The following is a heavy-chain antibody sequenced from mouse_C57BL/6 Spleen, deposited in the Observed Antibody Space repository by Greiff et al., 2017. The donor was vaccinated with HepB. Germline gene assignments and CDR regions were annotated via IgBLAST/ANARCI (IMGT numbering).Heavy chain of an antibody. CDR3: AKREIYYDYPAWFAY. D-gene: IGHD2-4*01. Sequence: VQLQQPGAELVKPGASVKMSCKASGYTFTSYWITWVKQRPGQGLEWIGDIYPGSGSTNYNEKFKSKATLTVDTSSSTAYMQLSSLTSEDSAVYYCAKREIYYDYPAWFAYWGQGTLVTVSA. CDR2: IYPGSGST. CDR1: GYTFTSYW. V-gene: IGHV1-55*01. J-gene: IGHJ3*01.